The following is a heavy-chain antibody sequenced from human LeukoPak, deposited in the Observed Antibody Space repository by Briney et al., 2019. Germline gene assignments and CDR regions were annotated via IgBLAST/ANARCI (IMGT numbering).Heavy chain of an antibody. CDR1: GGSISTYY. CDR2: IHYSGTT. CDR3: ARSDRYYYGSDY. Sequence: SETLSLTCSVSGGSISTYYWSWIRQPPGKGLEWIGYIHYSGTTNYNPSLKSRVTISVDTSKNQFSLELSSVTAADTAIYYCARSDRYYYGSDYWGQGTLVTVSS. V-gene: IGHV4-59*08. J-gene: IGHJ4*02. D-gene: IGHD3-10*01.